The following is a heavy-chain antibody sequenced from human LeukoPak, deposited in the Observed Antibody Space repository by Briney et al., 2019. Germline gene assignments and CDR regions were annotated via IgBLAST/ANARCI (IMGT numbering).Heavy chain of an antibody. CDR3: AKSIAVAGPTPDAFDI. CDR1: GSTFSSYA. Sequence: GGSLRLSCAVSGSTFSSYAMSWVRQAPGKGLEWVSVISDSGGSTYYADSVKGRFTISRDNSKNTLYLQMNSLRAEDTAVYYCAKSIAVAGPTPDAFDIWGQGTMVTVSS. CDR2: ISDSGGST. J-gene: IGHJ3*02. V-gene: IGHV3-23*01. D-gene: IGHD6-19*01.